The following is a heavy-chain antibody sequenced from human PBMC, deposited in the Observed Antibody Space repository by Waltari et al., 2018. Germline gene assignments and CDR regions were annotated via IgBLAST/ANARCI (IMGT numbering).Heavy chain of an antibody. D-gene: IGHD2-2*01. V-gene: IGHV3-48*03. CDR1: GFTFSSYE. CDR3: AREGCSSTSCYSYYYYGMDV. Sequence: EVQLVESGGGLVQPGGSLRLSCAASGFTFSSYEMNWVRQAPGTGLEWVSYISSSSSTIYYADSVKGRFTISRDNAKNSLYLQMNSLRAEDTAVYYCAREGCSSTSCYSYYYYGMDVWGQGTTVTVSS. CDR2: ISSSSSTI. J-gene: IGHJ6*02.